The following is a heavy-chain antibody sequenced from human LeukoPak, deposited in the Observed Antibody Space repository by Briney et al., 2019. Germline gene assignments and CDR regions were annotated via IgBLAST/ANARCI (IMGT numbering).Heavy chain of an antibody. CDR3: AKGPTTVVTARVYFDY. D-gene: IGHD4-23*01. Sequence: QPGRSLRLSCAASGFTFSSYGMHWVRQAPGKGLEWVAVISYDGSNKYYADSVKGRFTISRDNSKNTLYLQMNSLRAEDTAVYYCAKGPTTVVTARVYFDYWGQGTLVTVSS. V-gene: IGHV3-30*18. J-gene: IGHJ4*02. CDR2: ISYDGSNK. CDR1: GFTFSSYG.